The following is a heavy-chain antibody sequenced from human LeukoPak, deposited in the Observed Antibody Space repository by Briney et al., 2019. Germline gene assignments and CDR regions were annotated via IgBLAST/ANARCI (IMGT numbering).Heavy chain of an antibody. Sequence: KPSETLSLTCAVYGGSFSGYYWSWIRQPPGKGLEWIGEINHSGSTNYNPSLKSRVTISVDTSKNQFSLKLSSVTAADTAVYYCARGRSYYGSGSYYKATRFFDYWGQGTLVTVSS. CDR3: ARGRSYYGSGSYYKATRFFDY. CDR1: GGSFSGYY. D-gene: IGHD3-10*01. V-gene: IGHV4-34*01. J-gene: IGHJ4*02. CDR2: INHSGST.